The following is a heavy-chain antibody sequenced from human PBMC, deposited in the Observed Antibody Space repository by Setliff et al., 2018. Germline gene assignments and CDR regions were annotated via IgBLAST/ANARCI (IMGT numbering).Heavy chain of an antibody. D-gene: IGHD3-3*01. CDR3: ARDMGVVIMGGLYGMDV. CDR2: INPSGGST. V-gene: IGHV1-46*01. J-gene: IGHJ6*02. Sequence: ASVKVSCKASGYTFTSYYMHWVRQAPGQGLEWMGIINPSGGSTSYAQKFQGRVTMTEDTSTDTAYMELSSLRSDDTAVYYCARDMGVVIMGGLYGMDVWGQGTTVTVSS. CDR1: GYTFTSYY.